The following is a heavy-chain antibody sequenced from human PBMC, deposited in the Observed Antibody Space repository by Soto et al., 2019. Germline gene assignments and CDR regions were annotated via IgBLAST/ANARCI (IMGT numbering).Heavy chain of an antibody. CDR1: GGSFSGYQ. J-gene: IGHJ6*03. V-gene: IGHV4-34*01. CDR2: INDSGTI. CDR3: ARGLIVWFGELSRRGGYYDCMAV. Sequence: QVQLQQWGAGLLKPSETLSLTCAVYGGSFSGYQWSWIRQTPGKGLEWIGEINDSGTINYSPSLKSRVNIFLGTPKKHISLRLSSVTAADTAVYYCARGLIVWFGELSRRGGYYDCMAVWGKGTTVIVSS. D-gene: IGHD3-10*01.